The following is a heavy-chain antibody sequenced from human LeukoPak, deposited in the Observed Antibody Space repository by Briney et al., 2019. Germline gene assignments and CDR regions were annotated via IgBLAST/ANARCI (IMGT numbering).Heavy chain of an antibody. CDR3: ARPRAVAGSFYFDF. CDR2: MYYSGST. V-gene: IGHV4-39*07. Sequence: SETLSLTCTVSGDSISSSSYYWGWISQPPGKGLEWIGTMYYSGSTYYNPSLKSRVTMSVDTSKNQCSLKLSSVTAADTAVYYCARPRAVAGSFYFDFWGQGTQVTVSS. CDR1: GDSISSSSYY. D-gene: IGHD6-19*01. J-gene: IGHJ4*02.